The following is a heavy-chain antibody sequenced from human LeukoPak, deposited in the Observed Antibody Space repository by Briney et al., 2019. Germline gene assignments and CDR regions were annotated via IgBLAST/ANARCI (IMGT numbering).Heavy chain of an antibody. J-gene: IGHJ6*03. V-gene: IGHV3-53*01. CDR3: ARRGLDYYYMDV. Sequence: GGSLRLSCAASGFTISSNYMRWVRQAPGKGLEWVSVIYSGRSTYYADSVKGRFTISRDNSKNTLYLQMNSLRAEDTAVYYCARRGLDYYYMDVWGKGTTVTVSS. CDR2: IYSGRST. CDR1: GFTISSNY.